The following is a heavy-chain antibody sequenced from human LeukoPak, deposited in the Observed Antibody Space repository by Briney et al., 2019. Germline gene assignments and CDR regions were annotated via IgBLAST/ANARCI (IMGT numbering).Heavy chain of an antibody. CDR1: GYSFSNYW. CDR3: AISYTVTTHHFDY. J-gene: IGHJ4*02. D-gene: IGHD4-17*01. CDR2: IYPFDSDT. Sequence: GESLKISCKGSGYSFSNYWIGWVRQVPGKGLEWMGVIYPFDSDTRYSPSFQGQVTISADKSISTAYLQWSSLKASDTAMYYCAISYTVTTHHFDYWGQGTLVTVSS. V-gene: IGHV5-51*01.